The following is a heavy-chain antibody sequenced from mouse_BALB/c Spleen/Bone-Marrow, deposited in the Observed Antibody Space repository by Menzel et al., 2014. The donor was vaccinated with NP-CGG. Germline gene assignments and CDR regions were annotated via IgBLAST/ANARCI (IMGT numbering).Heavy chain of an antibody. CDR1: GYAFSIYW. Sequence: VQLVESGAELVRPGPSVKISCKASGYAFSIYWMNWVKQRPGQGLEWIGQIYPGDDDTDYNGKFKGKATLTADRSSSTAYMQLNSLTSEDSAVYFCARGGISIDYWGQGTTLTVSS. CDR2: IYPGDDDT. J-gene: IGHJ2*01. CDR3: ARGGISIDY. V-gene: IGHV1-80*01.